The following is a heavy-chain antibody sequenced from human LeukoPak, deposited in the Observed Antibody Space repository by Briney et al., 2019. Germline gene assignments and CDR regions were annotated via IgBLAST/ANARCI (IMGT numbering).Heavy chain of an antibody. Sequence: PLETLSLTCAVYGGSFSGYYWSWIRQPPGKGLEWTGEINHSGGTNYNPSLKSRVTISVDTSKNQFSLKLSSVTAADTAVYYCARNFWSGYSGYWGQGTLVTVSS. D-gene: IGHD3-3*01. CDR2: INHSGGT. CDR1: GGSFSGYY. J-gene: IGHJ4*02. CDR3: ARNFWSGYSGY. V-gene: IGHV4-34*01.